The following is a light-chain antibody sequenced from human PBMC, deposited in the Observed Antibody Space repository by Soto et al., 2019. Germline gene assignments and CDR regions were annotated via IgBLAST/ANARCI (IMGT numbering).Light chain of an antibody. V-gene: IGKV1-5*03. CDR3: QQYNSLWT. J-gene: IGKJ1*01. Sequence: DIQMTQSPSTLSASVGDRVTITCRASQSISDWLAWYQQKPGKAPKLLIYNASSLESGVPSRFSGSRSGTEFTLTISRLQPDDFATYYCQQYNSLWTFGQGTKVEIK. CDR1: QSISDW. CDR2: NAS.